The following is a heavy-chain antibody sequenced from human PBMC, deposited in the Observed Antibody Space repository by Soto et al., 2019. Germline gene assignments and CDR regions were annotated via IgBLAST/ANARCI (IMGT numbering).Heavy chain of an antibody. CDR1: GFTVSSNY. V-gene: IGHV3-66*01. CDR3: AREYYDFWSGHYYMDV. D-gene: IGHD3-3*01. Sequence: GGSLRLSCAASGFTVSSNYMSWVRQAPGKGLEWVSVIYSGGSTYYADSAKGRFTISRDNSKNTLYLQMNSLRAEDTAVYYCAREYYDFWSGHYYMDVWGKGTTVTVSS. CDR2: IYSGGST. J-gene: IGHJ6*03.